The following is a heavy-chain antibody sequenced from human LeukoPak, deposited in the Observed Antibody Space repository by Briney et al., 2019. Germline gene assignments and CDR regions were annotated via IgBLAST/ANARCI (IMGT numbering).Heavy chain of an antibody. Sequence: PGGSLRLSCAASGFTFSTYDMNWVRQSPGKGLEWVSHISSSGTTIYYADSLKGRFTISRDNAKNSLYLQMSSLRAEDTAIYYCARRSSSWKNWFDPWGQGTLVTVSS. J-gene: IGHJ5*02. V-gene: IGHV3-48*03. D-gene: IGHD6-13*01. CDR1: GFTFSTYD. CDR2: ISSSGTTI. CDR3: ARRSSSWKNWFDP.